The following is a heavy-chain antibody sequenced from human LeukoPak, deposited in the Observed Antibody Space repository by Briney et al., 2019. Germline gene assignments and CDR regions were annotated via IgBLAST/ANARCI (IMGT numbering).Heavy chain of an antibody. V-gene: IGHV1-8*01. CDR1: GYTFTSYD. Sequence: ASVKVSCKAYGYTFTSYDINWVRQATGQGLEWMGWMNPNSGNTGYAQKFQGRVTMTRNTSISTAYMELSSLRSEDTAVYYCARGGGGPYDILTGQLDYWGQGTLVTVSS. D-gene: IGHD3-9*01. CDR3: ARGGGGPYDILTGQLDY. J-gene: IGHJ4*02. CDR2: MNPNSGNT.